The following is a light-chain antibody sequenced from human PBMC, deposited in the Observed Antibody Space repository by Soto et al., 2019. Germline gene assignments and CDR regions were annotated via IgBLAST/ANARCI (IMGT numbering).Light chain of an antibody. CDR3: QQYGSSPQT. Sequence: EIVLTQSPGTLSLSPGERASLSCRASQDVASRYLAWYQQKPGQAPRLLIYHASSRATGIPDRFSGSGSGTDFTLTITRLEPEDFAVYFCQQYGSSPQTFGQGTKVEIK. CDR1: QDVASRY. V-gene: IGKV3-20*01. J-gene: IGKJ1*01. CDR2: HAS.